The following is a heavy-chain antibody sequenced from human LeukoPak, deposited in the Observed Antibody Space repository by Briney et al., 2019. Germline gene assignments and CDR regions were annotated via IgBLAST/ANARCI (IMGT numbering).Heavy chain of an antibody. D-gene: IGHD3-22*01. CDR1: GLTFSRNW. V-gene: IGHV3-74*01. J-gene: IGHJ4*02. CDR2: IGPDGSGT. CDR3: ARGPDGANYYSGDF. Sequence: GGSLRLSCATSGLTFSRNWMHWVRQSPGKGLVWVSRIGPDGSGTTYAESVKGRLTISRDNAKNTLYLQMSGLRAEDSAVYYCARGPDGANYYSGDFWGQGTLVTVSS.